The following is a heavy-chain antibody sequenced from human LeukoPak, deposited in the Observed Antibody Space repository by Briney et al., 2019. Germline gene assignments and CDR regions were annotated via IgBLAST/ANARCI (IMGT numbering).Heavy chain of an antibody. V-gene: IGHV3-23*01. Sequence: PGGSLRLSCAGSGFTFGSYAMSWVRQAPGKGLEWVSAVSHSSSGTYYVDSVKGRFTISRDNSKNTVYMQMNSLRAEDTALYYCAKVINSGYYYYFDYWGHGTLVTVSS. CDR3: AKVINSGYYYYFDY. CDR2: VSHSSSGT. D-gene: IGHD3-3*01. J-gene: IGHJ4*01. CDR1: GFTFGSYA.